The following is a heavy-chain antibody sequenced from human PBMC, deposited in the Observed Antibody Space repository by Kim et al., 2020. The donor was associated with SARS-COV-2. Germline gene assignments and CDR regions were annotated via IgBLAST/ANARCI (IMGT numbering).Heavy chain of an antibody. Sequence: SETLSLTCAVYGGSFSGYYWSWIRQPPGKGLEWIGEINHSGSTNYNPSLKSRVTISVDTSKNQFSLKLSSVTAADTAVYYCARGRGATNDRGIYHRNYYYYGMDVWGQGTTVTVSS. V-gene: IGHV4-34*01. CDR1: GGSFSGYY. CDR2: INHSGST. CDR3: ARGRGATNDRGIYHRNYYYYGMDV. J-gene: IGHJ6*02. D-gene: IGHD3-10*02.